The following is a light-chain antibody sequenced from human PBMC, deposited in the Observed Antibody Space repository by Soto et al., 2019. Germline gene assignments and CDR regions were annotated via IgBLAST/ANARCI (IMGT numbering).Light chain of an antibody. J-gene: IGLJ1*01. CDR2: DVS. V-gene: IGLV2-14*03. Sequence: QSALTQPASVSGSPGQSITISCTGTSSDVGGYNYVSWYQHHPGKAPKLMIFDVSNRHSGVSNRFSGSKSGNTASLTISGLQAEDEADYYCTSCTSSSTYVFGTGTKVTVL. CDR3: TSCTSSSTYV. CDR1: SSDVGGYNY.